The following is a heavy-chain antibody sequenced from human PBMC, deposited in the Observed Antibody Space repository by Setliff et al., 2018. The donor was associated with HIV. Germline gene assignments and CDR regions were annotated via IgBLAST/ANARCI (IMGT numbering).Heavy chain of an antibody. V-gene: IGHV1-2*04. Sequence: ASVKVSCKASGYIFTGYYMHWVRQAPGQGLEWMGWINPNSGGTNYAQKFQGWVTMTRDTSISTAYMELSRLRSDDTAVYYCARDPSPPSYPYYGMDVWGQGTTVTVSS. J-gene: IGHJ6*02. CDR3: ARDPSPPSYPYYGMDV. CDR2: INPNSGGT. D-gene: IGHD1-26*01. CDR1: GYIFTGYY.